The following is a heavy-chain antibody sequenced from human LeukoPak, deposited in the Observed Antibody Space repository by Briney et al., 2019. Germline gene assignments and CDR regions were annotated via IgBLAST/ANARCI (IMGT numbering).Heavy chain of an antibody. CDR2: ISSSGSTI. CDR3: AKSGYNRFDY. J-gene: IGHJ4*02. D-gene: IGHD5-24*01. CDR1: GFTLSSYE. V-gene: IGHV3-48*03. Sequence: GGSLRLSCAASGFTLSSYEMNWVRQAPGKGLEWVSCISSSGSTIYYADSVKGRFTISRDNAKNSLYLQMNSLIAEDTAVYYCAKSGYNRFDYWGQGTRVTVSP.